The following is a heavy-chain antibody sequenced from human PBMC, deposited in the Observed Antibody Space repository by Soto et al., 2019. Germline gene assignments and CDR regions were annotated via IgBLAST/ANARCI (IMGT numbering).Heavy chain of an antibody. V-gene: IGHV3-23*01. D-gene: IGHD3-22*01. J-gene: IGHJ4*02. Sequence: EVQLLESGGGLVQPGGSLRLSCAASGFTFSSYAMSWVRQAPGKGLEWVSAISGSGGSTYYVDSVKGRFTISRDNSKNTLYLQMNSLRAEDTAVYYCAKRRRSYYDSSGYYYFDYWGQGTLVTVSS. CDR3: AKRRRSYYDSSGYYYFDY. CDR2: ISGSGGST. CDR1: GFTFSSYA.